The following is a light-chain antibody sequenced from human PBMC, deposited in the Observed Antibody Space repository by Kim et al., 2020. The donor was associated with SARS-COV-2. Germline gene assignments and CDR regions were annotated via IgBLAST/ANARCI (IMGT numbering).Light chain of an antibody. CDR3: SSYGGNNNVV. CDR2: EVS. J-gene: IGLJ3*02. CDR1: RMDVGTYNY. V-gene: IGLV2-8*01. Sequence: GQSVTFSGTVTRMDVGTYNYVSWYRNHPGKAPKLIIYEVSKRPSGVPDRFSGSKSGNTASLTVSGLQAEDEADYYCSSYGGNNNVVFGGGTQLTVL.